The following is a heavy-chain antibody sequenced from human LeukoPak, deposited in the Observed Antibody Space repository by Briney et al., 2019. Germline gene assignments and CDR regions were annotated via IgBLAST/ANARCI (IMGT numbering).Heavy chain of an antibody. Sequence: GGSLRLSCAASGFTFSSYAMSWVRQAPGKGLEWVANIKQDGSEKYYVDSVKGRFTISRDNAKNSLYLQMNSLRAEDTAVYYCARDGYKAHYFDYWGQGTLVTVSS. CDR1: GFTFSSYA. CDR3: ARDGYKAHYFDY. V-gene: IGHV3-7*01. D-gene: IGHD5-24*01. CDR2: IKQDGSEK. J-gene: IGHJ4*02.